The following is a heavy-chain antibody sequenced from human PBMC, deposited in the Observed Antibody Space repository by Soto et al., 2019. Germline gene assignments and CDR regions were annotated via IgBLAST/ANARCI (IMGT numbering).Heavy chain of an antibody. J-gene: IGHJ4*02. CDR3: ARGILRFGELSKVDY. V-gene: IGHV4-30-2*01. CDR1: GGSISSGGYS. CDR2: IYHSGST. D-gene: IGHD3-10*01. Sequence: SETLSLTCAVSGGSISSGGYSWSWIRQPPGKGLEWIGYIYHSGSTYYNPSLKSRVTISVDRSKNQFSLKLSSVTAADTAVYYCARGILRFGELSKVDYWGQGTLVTVSS.